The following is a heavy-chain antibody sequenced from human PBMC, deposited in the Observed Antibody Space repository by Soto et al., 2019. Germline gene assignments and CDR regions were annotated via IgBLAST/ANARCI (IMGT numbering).Heavy chain of an antibody. J-gene: IGHJ4*02. CDR2: IWYDGSNK. CDR3: ARDDGGKFDY. D-gene: IGHD2-15*01. Sequence: QVQLVESGGGVVQPGRSLRLSCAASGFTFSSYGMHWVRQAPGKGLEWVAVIWYDGSNKYYADSVKGRFTISRDNSKDTLYLQMNSLRAEDTAVYYCARDDGGKFDYWGQGTLVTVSS. V-gene: IGHV3-33*01. CDR1: GFTFSSYG.